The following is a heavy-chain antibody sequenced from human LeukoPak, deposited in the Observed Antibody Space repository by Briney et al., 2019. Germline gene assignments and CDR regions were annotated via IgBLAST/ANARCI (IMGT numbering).Heavy chain of an antibody. Sequence: GGSLRLSCAASGFIFSSYWMHWVRQAPGEGLVWVARINTDGSSTSYADFVKGRFTISRDNAKNTLDLQMNSLRAADTAVYYCARDADGDLFDYWGQGTLVTVSS. D-gene: IGHD4-17*01. V-gene: IGHV3-74*01. CDR3: ARDADGDLFDY. CDR1: GFIFSSYW. J-gene: IGHJ4*02. CDR2: INTDGSST.